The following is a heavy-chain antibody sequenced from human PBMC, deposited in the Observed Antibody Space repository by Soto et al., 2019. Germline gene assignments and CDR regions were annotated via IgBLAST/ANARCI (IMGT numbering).Heavy chain of an antibody. D-gene: IGHD3-10*01. Sequence: TLSLTCTVSGGSFTSDGYYWSWLRQHPGKGLEWIGYIDYSGSTYYNPSLKSRVTILVNMSKNQFFLELSSVTAADTAVYYCASAYYGAGSYYYYSYYLDVWGKGTTVTLSS. J-gene: IGHJ6*03. V-gene: IGHV4-31*03. CDR2: IDYSGST. CDR3: ASAYYGAGSYYYYSYYLDV. CDR1: GGSFTSDGYY.